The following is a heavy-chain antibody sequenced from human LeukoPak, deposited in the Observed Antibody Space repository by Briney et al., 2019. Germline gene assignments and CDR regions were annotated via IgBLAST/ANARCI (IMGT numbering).Heavy chain of an antibody. CDR2: ISSSSSYI. D-gene: IGHD3-16*02. J-gene: IGHJ4*02. V-gene: IGHV3-21*04. CDR1: GGSISSSS. CDR3: AKDALISFRGAWSQSDS. Sequence: ETLSLTCTVSGGSISSSSYYWGWIRQPPGKGLEWVSSISSSSSYIFYVDSVKGRFTISRDNSKNTLYLQMNSLRAEDTAVYYCAKDALISFRGAWSQSDSWGQGTLVTVSS.